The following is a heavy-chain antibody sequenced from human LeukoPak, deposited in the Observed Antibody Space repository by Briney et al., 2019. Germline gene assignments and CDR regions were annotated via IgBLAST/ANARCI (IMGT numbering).Heavy chain of an antibody. J-gene: IGHJ6*03. CDR2: IQYNGTNK. V-gene: IGHV3-30*02. CDR1: GFIFSNYG. CDR3: AKDPSGYYYMDV. Sequence: GGSLRLSCAASGFIFSNYGMHWVREAPGKGLEWVAFIQYNGTNKDYADSVKGRFTISRDNSKNTLYLQMNSLRAEDTAVYYCAKDPSGYYYMDVWGKGTTVTISS.